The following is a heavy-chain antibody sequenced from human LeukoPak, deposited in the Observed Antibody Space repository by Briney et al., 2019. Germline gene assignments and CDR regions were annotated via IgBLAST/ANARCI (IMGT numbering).Heavy chain of an antibody. CDR1: GDSISSYY. V-gene: IGHV4-59*01. Sequence: SETLSLTCTVSGDSISSYYWSWIRQSPGKGLEWIGYIYYRGATNYNPSLKSRITISVDTSKNQFFLKVSSVTAADTAVYFCARDGYNSGYYFYYMDVWGKGTTVTVSS. CDR2: IYYRGAT. CDR3: ARDGYNSGYYFYYMDV. J-gene: IGHJ6*03. D-gene: IGHD5-24*01.